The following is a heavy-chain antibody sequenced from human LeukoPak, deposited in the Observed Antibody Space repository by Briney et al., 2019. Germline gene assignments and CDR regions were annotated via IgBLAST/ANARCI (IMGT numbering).Heavy chain of an antibody. CDR1: GFTFSSYG. CDR2: IRYDGSNK. Sequence: GGSLRLSCAASGFTFSSYGMHWVRQAPGKGLEWVAFIRYDGSNKYYADSVKGRFTISRDNSKNTLYLQMNSLRAENTAVYYCAKDPNSLTTVTTPDWFDPWGQGTLVTVSS. CDR3: AKDPNSLTTVTTPDWFDP. V-gene: IGHV3-30*02. J-gene: IGHJ5*02. D-gene: IGHD4-17*01.